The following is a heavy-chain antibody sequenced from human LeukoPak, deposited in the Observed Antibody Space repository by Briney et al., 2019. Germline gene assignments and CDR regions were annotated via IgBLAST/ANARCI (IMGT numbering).Heavy chain of an antibody. J-gene: IGHJ5*02. CDR3: ARENYGDYDFPDWFDP. V-gene: IGHV3-7*01. D-gene: IGHD4-17*01. CDR2: IKQDGSEK. CDR1: GFTFTSYW. Sequence: GSLRLSCAASGFTFTSYWMTWVRQAPGKGLEWVANIKQDGSEKYYVDSVKGRFTISRDNAKNSLYLQMNSLRAEDTAVYYCARENYGDYDFPDWFDPWGQGTLVTVSS.